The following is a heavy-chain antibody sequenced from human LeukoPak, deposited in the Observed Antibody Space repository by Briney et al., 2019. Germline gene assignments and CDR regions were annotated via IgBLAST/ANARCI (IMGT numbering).Heavy chain of an antibody. CDR2: ISYDGSNK. J-gene: IGHJ4*02. D-gene: IGHD3-22*01. V-gene: IGHV3-30*18. CDR1: GFTFSSYW. Sequence: PGGSLRLSCAASGFTFSSYWMHWVRQAPGKGLEWVAVISYDGSNKYYADSVKGRFTISRDNSKNTLYLQMNSLRAEDTAVYYCAKAPGDSSGEWADYWGQGTLVTVSS. CDR3: AKAPGDSSGEWADY.